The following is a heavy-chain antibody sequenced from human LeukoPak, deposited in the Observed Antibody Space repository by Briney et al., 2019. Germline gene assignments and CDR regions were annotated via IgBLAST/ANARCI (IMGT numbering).Heavy chain of an antibody. Sequence: GGALRLSCTASGFTFGDYAMRWVRQAPGEGLEGVGFIRSKAYGGTTEYAASVKGRFTISRDDSKSIAYLQMNSLKTEDTAVYYCTRDWYSSGWYFDYWGQGTLVTVSS. J-gene: IGHJ4*02. D-gene: IGHD6-19*01. CDR3: TRDWYSSGWYFDY. CDR1: GFTFGDYA. V-gene: IGHV3-49*04. CDR2: IRSKAYGGTT.